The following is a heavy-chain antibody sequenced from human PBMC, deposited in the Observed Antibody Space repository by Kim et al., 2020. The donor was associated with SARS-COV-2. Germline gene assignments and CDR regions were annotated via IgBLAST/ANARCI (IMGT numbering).Heavy chain of an antibody. CDR1: GFTFGDYA. CDR2: IRSKAYGGTT. D-gene: IGHD6-13*01. Sequence: GGSLRLSCTASGFTFGDYAMSWFRQAPGKGLEWVGFIRSKAYGGTTEYAASVKGRFTISRDDSKSIAYLQMNSLKTEDTAVYYCTRDFAEPYSSSWARNSEGFDYWGQGTLVTVSS. J-gene: IGHJ4*02. CDR3: TRDFAEPYSSSWARNSEGFDY. V-gene: IGHV3-49*03.